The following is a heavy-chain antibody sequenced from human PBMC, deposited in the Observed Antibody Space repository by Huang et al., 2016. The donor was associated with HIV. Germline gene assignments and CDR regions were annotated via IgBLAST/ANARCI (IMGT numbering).Heavy chain of an antibody. CDR1: GYTFVGHY. Sequence: QVQLVQSGAEVKKPGASVKVSCKASGYTFVGHYIQWIRPGPGQGFEWMGWINPDSGGTTFGQNFEVRVTMTIDTSISTAYMVLNSLKSDDTAIYYCARNLKEWLPGGAFDIWGQGTVVSVSS. CDR3: ARNLKEWLPGGAFDI. D-gene: IGHD5-12*01. V-gene: IGHV1-2*02. J-gene: IGHJ3*02. CDR2: INPDSGGT.